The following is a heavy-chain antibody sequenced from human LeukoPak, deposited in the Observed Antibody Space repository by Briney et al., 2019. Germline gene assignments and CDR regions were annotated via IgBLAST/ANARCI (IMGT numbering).Heavy chain of an antibody. V-gene: IGHV1-2*02. CDR2: IHPNSGDT. J-gene: IGHJ4*02. Sequence: GASVKVSCKASGYTLTGYYIYWVRQAPGQGLEWMGWIHPNSGDTNYAQKFQGRVTMTRDTSISTAYMELSRLRSDDTAVYYCARDGHFDYWGQGTLVTVSS. CDR1: GYTLTGYY. CDR3: ARDGHFDY.